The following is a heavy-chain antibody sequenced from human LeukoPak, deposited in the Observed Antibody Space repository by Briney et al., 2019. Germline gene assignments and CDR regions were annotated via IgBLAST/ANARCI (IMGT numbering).Heavy chain of an antibody. Sequence: GGSLRLSCAASGFTFRSYEMNWVRQAPGKGLEWVSYITSSGNTIYYADSVKGRFTISRDNAKNSLYLQMISLRAEDTAVYYCARAGPRNYYDSSAYDYWGQGTRVTVSS. CDR2: ITSSGNTI. J-gene: IGHJ4*02. CDR1: GFTFRSYE. D-gene: IGHD3-22*01. V-gene: IGHV3-48*03. CDR3: ARAGPRNYYDSSAYDY.